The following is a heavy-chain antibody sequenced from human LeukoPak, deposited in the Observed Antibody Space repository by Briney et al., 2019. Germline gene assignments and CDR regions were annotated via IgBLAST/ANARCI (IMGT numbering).Heavy chain of an antibody. V-gene: IGHV3-23*01. CDR1: GFTFSSYA. Sequence: GGSLRLSCAASGFTFSSYAMSWVRQAPGKGLEWVSAISGSGGSTYYADSVKGRFTISRDNSKNTLYLQMNSLRAEDTAVYYCAKADLYYYYYYMDVWGKGTTVTVSS. CDR3: AKADLYYYYYYMDV. CDR2: ISGSGGST. J-gene: IGHJ6*03.